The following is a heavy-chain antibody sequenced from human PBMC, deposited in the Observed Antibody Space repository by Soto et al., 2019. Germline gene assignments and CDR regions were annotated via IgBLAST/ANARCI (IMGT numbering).Heavy chain of an antibody. CDR3: ATSAGDYDLDY. CDR1: GGSNSGGVYS. J-gene: IGHJ4*02. CDR2: IYHSGST. Sequence: SETLSLTCAVSGGSNSGGVYSWSWIRQPPGKGLDWIGYIYHSGSTYYNPSLKSRVTISVDRSKNQFSLKLSSVTAADTAVYYCATSAGDYDLDYWGQGTLVTVSS. D-gene: IGHD3-22*01. V-gene: IGHV4-30-2*01.